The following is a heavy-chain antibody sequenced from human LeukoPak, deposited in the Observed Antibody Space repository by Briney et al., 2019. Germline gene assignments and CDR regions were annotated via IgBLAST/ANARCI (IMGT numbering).Heavy chain of an antibody. CDR2: ISYDGSNK. CDR1: GFTFSSYA. J-gene: IGHJ5*02. V-gene: IGHV3-30-3*01. D-gene: IGHD1-26*01. Sequence: SGGSLRLSCAASGFTFSSYAMHWVPQAPGKGLEWLAVISYDGSNKYYADSVKGRFTISRDNSKDTLYLQMNSLRAEDTAVYYCARDIGFFRWFDPWGQGTLVTVSS. CDR3: ARDIGFFRWFDP.